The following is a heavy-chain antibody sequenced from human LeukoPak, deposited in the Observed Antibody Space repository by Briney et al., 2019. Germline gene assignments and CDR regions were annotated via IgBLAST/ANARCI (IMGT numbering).Heavy chain of an antibody. CDR3: ARDRDYGSAFDI. D-gene: IGHD4-17*01. CDR1: GASISSYY. V-gene: IGHV4-4*07. Sequence: SETLSLTCTVSGASISSYYWSWIRQPAGKGLEWIGRIYTGGSTNYNPSLKSRVTISVDTSKNQFSLKLSSVTAADTAVYYCARDRDYGSAFDIWGQGTMVTVSS. J-gene: IGHJ3*02. CDR2: IYTGGST.